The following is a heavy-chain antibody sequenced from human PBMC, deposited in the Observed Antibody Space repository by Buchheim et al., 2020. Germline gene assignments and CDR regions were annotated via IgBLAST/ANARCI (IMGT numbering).Heavy chain of an antibody. Sequence: QVQLVESGGGVVQPGRSLRLSCAASGFTFSSYGMHWVRQAPGKGLEWVAVISYDGSNKYYADSVKGRFTISRDNSKNRLYLQMNSLRAEDTAVYYCAKGWAFYSYGYDYFDYWGQGTL. CDR1: GFTFSSYG. V-gene: IGHV3-30*18. CDR3: AKGWAFYSYGYDYFDY. J-gene: IGHJ4*02. D-gene: IGHD5-18*01. CDR2: ISYDGSNK.